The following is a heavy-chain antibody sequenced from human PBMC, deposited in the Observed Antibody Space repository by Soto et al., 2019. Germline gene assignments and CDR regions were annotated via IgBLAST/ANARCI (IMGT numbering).Heavy chain of an antibody. J-gene: IGHJ5*02. CDR3: VRDGTKTLRDWFDP. CDR2: IYATGTT. Sequence: SETLSLTCTVSGASISGFYWSWIRKSAGKGLEWIGRIYATGTTNYNPSLKSRVMMSVDTSKKQFSLKLRSVTAADTAVYYCVRDGTKTLRDWFDPWGQGISVTVSS. D-gene: IGHD1-1*01. CDR1: GASISGFY. V-gene: IGHV4-4*07.